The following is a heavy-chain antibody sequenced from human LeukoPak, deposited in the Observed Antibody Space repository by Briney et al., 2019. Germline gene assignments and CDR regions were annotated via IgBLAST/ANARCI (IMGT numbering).Heavy chain of an antibody. V-gene: IGHV3-23*01. CDR1: GFTFSSYA. Sequence: GGSLRLSCAASGFTFSSYAMSWVRQAPGKGLEWVSAISGSGGSTYYADSVKGRFTISRDNSKNTLYLQMNSLRAEDTALYFCAKAWDVILVVTALGYWGQGTLVTVSS. CDR2: ISGSGGST. J-gene: IGHJ4*02. D-gene: IGHD2-8*02. CDR3: AKAWDVILVVTALGY.